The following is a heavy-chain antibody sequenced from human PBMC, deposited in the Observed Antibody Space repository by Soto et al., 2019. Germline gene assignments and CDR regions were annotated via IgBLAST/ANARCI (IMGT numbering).Heavy chain of an antibody. CDR2: FDPEDGET. Sequence: QVQLVQSGAEVKKPGASVKVSCKVSGYTLTELSMHWVRQAPGKGLEWMGGFDPEDGETIYAQKFQGRVTMTEDTSTDTAYMELSSLRSEDTAVYYCATDTSIAARPDYYYGMDVWGQGTTVTVSS. CDR3: ATDTSIAARPDYYYGMDV. V-gene: IGHV1-24*01. D-gene: IGHD6-6*01. CDR1: GYTLTELS. J-gene: IGHJ6*02.